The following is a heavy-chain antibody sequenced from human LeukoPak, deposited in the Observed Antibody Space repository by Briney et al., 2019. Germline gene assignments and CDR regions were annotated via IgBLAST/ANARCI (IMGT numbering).Heavy chain of an antibody. J-gene: IGHJ4*02. CDR1: GFTFSTYT. CDR2: ISSTSNTI. Sequence: PGGSLRLSCAASGFTFSTYTMNWVRQAPGQGLECVSSISSTSNTIYHADSVKGRFTISRDNAKNSLYLQMNSLRDEDTAVYYCARERQLKVWGQGTLVTVSS. V-gene: IGHV3-48*02. CDR3: ARERQLKV. D-gene: IGHD2-2*01.